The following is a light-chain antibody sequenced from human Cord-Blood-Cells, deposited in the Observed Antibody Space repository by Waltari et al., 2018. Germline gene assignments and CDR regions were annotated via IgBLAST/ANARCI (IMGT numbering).Light chain of an antibody. J-gene: IGKJ4*01. CDR3: QRYHSYPLT. V-gene: IGKV1-8*01. CDR1: QCISSY. CDR2: AAS. Sequence: AIRVTHSPSSFSASTGDRVTITCRARQCISSYFAWYQQKPGKAPKLLSYAASTLQSGVPSSVSGGGSGTDFTLTIRFLQSEDLATHCCQRYHSYPLTCDGGTKEGIK.